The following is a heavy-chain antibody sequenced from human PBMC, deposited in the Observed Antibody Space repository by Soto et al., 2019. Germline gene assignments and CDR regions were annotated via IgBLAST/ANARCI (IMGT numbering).Heavy chain of an antibody. CDR2: ISDSGRDI. Sequence: GGSLRLSCAASGFTFSNFAMSWVRQAPGRGLEWVSGISDSGRDIHYADSVKDRCTVSRDKSKNTLYLQMNSLRAEDTAIYYCAKGKTSGWYYFDYWGQGALVTVSS. V-gene: IGHV3-23*01. CDR1: GFTFSNFA. J-gene: IGHJ4*02. CDR3: AKGKTSGWYYFDY. D-gene: IGHD6-19*01.